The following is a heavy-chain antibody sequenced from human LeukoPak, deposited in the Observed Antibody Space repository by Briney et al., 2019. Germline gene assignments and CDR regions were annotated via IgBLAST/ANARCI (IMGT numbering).Heavy chain of an antibody. V-gene: IGHV4-59*01. CDR3: ARGVAVSGPNIGY. CDR2: IYYSGSN. Sequence: NTSETLSLTCNVSGGSMRSYYWSWIRQPPGKGLEWIGYIYYSGSNNYNPSLKSRVTISLDMSKNQVSLKVTSLTAADTAVYYCARGVAVSGPNIGYWGLGTQVTVSS. J-gene: IGHJ4*02. D-gene: IGHD6-19*01. CDR1: GGSMRSYY.